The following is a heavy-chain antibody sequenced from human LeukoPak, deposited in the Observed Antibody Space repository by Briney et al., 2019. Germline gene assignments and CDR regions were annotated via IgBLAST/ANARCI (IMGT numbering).Heavy chain of an antibody. CDR3: ARDHDGYFDY. V-gene: IGHV3-66*01. CDR2: IYSGGST. Sequence: GGSLRLSCAASGFTVSSNYMSWVRKAPGKGLEWVSVIYSGGSTYYADSVKGRFTISRDNSKNTLYLQMNSLRAEDTAVYYCARDHDGYFDYWGQGTLVTVSS. J-gene: IGHJ4*02. CDR1: GFTVSSNY. D-gene: IGHD3-3*01.